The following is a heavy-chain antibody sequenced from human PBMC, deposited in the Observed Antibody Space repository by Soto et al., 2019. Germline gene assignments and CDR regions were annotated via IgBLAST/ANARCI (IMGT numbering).Heavy chain of an antibody. J-gene: IGHJ4*02. V-gene: IGHV4-31*03. Sequence: SETLSLTCTVSGGSISSGGYYWSWIRQHPGKGLEWIGYIYYSGSTYYNPSLKSRVTISVDTSKNQFSLKLSSVTAADTAVYYCARGGLGQLVAGVDYWGQGTLVTSPQ. CDR3: ARGGLGQLVAGVDY. D-gene: IGHD6-6*01. CDR1: GGSISSGGYY. CDR2: IYYSGST.